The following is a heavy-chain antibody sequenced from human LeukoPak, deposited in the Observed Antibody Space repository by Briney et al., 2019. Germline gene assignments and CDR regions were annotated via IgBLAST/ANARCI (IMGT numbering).Heavy chain of an antibody. J-gene: IGHJ4*02. CDR2: INPNSGGT. Sequence: GASVKVSCKASGYTFKDYYLHWVRQAPGQGLEWMGWINPNSGGTNYAQKFQGRVTMTRDTSISTAYMELSRLRSDDTAVYYCARRESSGRFVGYWGQGTLVTVSS. CDR1: GYTFKDYY. D-gene: IGHD3-22*01. V-gene: IGHV1-2*02. CDR3: ARRESSGRFVGY.